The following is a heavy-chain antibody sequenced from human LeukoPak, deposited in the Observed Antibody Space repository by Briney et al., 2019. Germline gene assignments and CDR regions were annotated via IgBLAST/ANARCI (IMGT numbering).Heavy chain of an antibody. Sequence: PGGSLRLSCVASGFPFSSYAMSWVRQAPGKGLEWISAIDDGGTSTYYADSVKGRFTISRDNSKSTLYLQMNSLRADDTAVYYCAKRVPYSSSSVYFDCWGQGTLVTVSS. CDR2: IDDGGTST. J-gene: IGHJ4*02. D-gene: IGHD6-6*01. V-gene: IGHV3-23*01. CDR3: AKRVPYSSSSVYFDC. CDR1: GFPFSSYA.